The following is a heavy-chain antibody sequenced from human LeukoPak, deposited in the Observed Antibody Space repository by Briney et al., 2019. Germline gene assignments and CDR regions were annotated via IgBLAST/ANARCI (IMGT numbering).Heavy chain of an antibody. Sequence: GGSLRLSCAASGFTFDDYAMHWVRQAPGKGLEWVSGISWNSGSIAYADSVKGRFTISRDNAKNSLYLQMNSLRAEDTALNYCAKGIEAFYGSELDYWGQGTLVTVSS. J-gene: IGHJ4*02. CDR3: AKGIEAFYGSELDY. V-gene: IGHV3-9*01. D-gene: IGHD3-10*01. CDR2: ISWNSGSI. CDR1: GFTFDDYA.